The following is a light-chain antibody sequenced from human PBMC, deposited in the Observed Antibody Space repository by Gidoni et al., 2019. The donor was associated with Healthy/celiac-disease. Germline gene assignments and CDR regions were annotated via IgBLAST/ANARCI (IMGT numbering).Light chain of an antibody. CDR3: QQRSNWPPLT. CDR2: DAS. V-gene: IGKV3-11*01. J-gene: IGKJ4*01. CDR1: QSVSSY. Sequence: IVFTQSPATLSLSPGERATLSCRASQSVSSYLAWYQQKPGQAPRLLIYDASNRATGIPARFRGSGSGTDFTLTISSLEPEDFAVYYCQQRSNWPPLTFGGGTKVEIK.